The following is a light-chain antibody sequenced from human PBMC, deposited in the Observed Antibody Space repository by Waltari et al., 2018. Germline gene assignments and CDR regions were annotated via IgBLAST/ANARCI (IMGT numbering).Light chain of an antibody. CDR1: QSIGKY. J-gene: IGKJ1*01. Sequence: EIVLTQSPGTLSLSPGERATLSCRASQSIGKYLVWYQQKPGQAPRLLIYAASSRATGVPDMFICSGSGTDFSLTISRLEPEDFAVYYCQNHERLPATFGQGTKVEIK. CDR3: QNHERLPAT. CDR2: AAS. V-gene: IGKV3-20*01.